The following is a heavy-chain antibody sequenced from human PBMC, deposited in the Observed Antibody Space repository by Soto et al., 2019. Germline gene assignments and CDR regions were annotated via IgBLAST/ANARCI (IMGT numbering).Heavy chain of an antibody. CDR1: GASISSGDYA. V-gene: IGHV4-30-2*01. J-gene: IGHJ4*02. CDR2: IYNSGGS. Sequence: LSLTCVVSGASISSGDYAWNWVRQPPGKGLEWLGYIYNSGGSYYNPSLKGRVTISLDRSKNHFSLRLNSVTAADTALYFCARGDRNNDYYFDHWGQGTLVTV. CDR3: ARGDRNNDYYFDH. D-gene: IGHD3-16*01.